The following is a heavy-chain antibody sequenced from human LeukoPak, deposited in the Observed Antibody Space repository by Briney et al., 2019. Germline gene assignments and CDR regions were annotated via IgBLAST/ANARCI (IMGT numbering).Heavy chain of an antibody. V-gene: IGHV3-53*01. J-gene: IGHJ4*02. CDR3: ARDPIAVAGYYFDY. CDR1: GFTVSSNY. Sequence: TGGSLRLSCAASGFTVSSNYMSWVRQAPGKGLEWVSVIYSGGSTYYADSVKGRFTISRDNSKSTLYLQMNSLRAEDTAAYYCARDPIAVAGYYFDYWGQGTLVTVSS. CDR2: IYSGGST. D-gene: IGHD6-19*01.